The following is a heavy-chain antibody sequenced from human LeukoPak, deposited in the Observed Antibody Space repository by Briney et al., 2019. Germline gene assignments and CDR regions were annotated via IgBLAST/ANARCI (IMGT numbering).Heavy chain of an antibody. CDR2: IVWVDDK. CDR3: ARTNTRVTVGGLDS. D-gene: IGHD4-23*01. V-gene: IGHV2-70*01. J-gene: IGHJ4*02. Sequence: TLSLTCTVAAGSINNCYWSWIRHPPPRGLEWLVLIVWVDDKYYSTSLRTRLTISKDTSKNKVVITVSNKDRGHTGTYFCARTNTRVTVGGLDSWGQGTLVTVSS. CDR1: AGSINNCY.